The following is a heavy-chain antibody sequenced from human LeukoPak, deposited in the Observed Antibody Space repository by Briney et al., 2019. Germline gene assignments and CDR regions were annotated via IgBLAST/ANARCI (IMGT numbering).Heavy chain of an antibody. Sequence: SETLSLTCAVYGGSFSGYYWSWIRQPPGKGLEWIGEINHSGSTNYNPSLKSRVTISVDTSKNQFSLKLSSVTAADTAVYYCARASSWFRNWFDPWGQGTLVTVSS. D-gene: IGHD6-13*01. CDR3: ARASSWFRNWFDP. CDR1: GGSFSGYY. J-gene: IGHJ5*02. V-gene: IGHV4-34*01. CDR2: INHSGST.